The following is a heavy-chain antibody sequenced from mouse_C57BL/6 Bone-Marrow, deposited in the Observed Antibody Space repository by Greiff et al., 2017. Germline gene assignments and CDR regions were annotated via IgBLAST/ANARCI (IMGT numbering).Heavy chain of an antibody. D-gene: IGHD4-1*01. CDR3: ARVDWDVGFAY. CDR1: GYTFTNYW. CDR2: IYPGGGYT. J-gene: IGHJ3*01. Sequence: VQLHQSGAELVRPGTSVKMSCKASGYTFTNYWIGWAKQRPGHGLEWIGDIYPGGGYTNYNEKFKGKATLTADKSSSTAYMQFSSLTSEDSAIYYCARVDWDVGFAYWGQGTLVTVSA. V-gene: IGHV1-63*01.